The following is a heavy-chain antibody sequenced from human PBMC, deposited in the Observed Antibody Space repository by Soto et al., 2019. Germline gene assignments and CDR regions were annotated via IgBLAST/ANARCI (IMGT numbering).Heavy chain of an antibody. D-gene: IGHD2-15*01. CDR2: IYWDDDK. J-gene: IGHJ4*02. V-gene: IGHV2-5*02. Sequence: QITLKESGPTLVKPTQTLTLTCTFSGFSLSTTGVSVGWIRQPPGKALEWLALIYWDDDKRHSPSLKSRLTVTKDTSKNQVVLTMTNMDPVDTATYYCARRYCSGGSCYLCDYWGQGTLVTVSS. CDR3: ARRYCSGGSCYLCDY. CDR1: GFSLSTTGVS.